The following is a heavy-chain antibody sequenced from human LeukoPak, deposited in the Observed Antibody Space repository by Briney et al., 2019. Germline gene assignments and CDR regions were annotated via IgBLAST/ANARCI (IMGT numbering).Heavy chain of an antibody. D-gene: IGHD3-10*01. V-gene: IGHV3-21*01. Sequence: GGSLRLSCTVSGFTVSSNSMSWVRQAPGRGLEWVSSISSSSSYIYYADSVKGRFTISRDNAKNSLYLQMNSLRAEDTAVYYCARGFLGDYFGSGSYYVFDYWGQGTLSPSPQ. CDR1: GFTVSSNS. CDR2: ISSSSSYI. CDR3: ARGFLGDYFGSGSYYVFDY. J-gene: IGHJ4*02.